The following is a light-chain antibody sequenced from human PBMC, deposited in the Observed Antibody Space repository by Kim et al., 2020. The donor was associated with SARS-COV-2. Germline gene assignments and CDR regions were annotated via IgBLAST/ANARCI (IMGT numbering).Light chain of an antibody. CDR3: QAWDSSTGV. J-gene: IGLJ3*02. CDR1: KLGNKY. V-gene: IGLV3-1*01. Sequence: VSPGQTASITCSGDKLGNKYTCWYQQKPGQSPVLVIYQDTKRPSGIPERFSGSNSGNTATLTISGTQAMDEADYYCQAWDSSTGVFGGGTQLTVL. CDR2: QDT.